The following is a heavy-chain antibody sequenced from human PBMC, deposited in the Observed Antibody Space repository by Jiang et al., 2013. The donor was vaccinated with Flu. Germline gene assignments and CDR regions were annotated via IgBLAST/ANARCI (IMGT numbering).Heavy chain of an antibody. J-gene: IGHJ4*02. D-gene: IGHD3-22*01. Sequence: GAEVKKPGASVKVSCKASGYTFTSYDINWVRQATGQGLEWMGWMNPNSGNTGYAQKFQGRVTMTRNTSISTAYMELSSLRSEDTAVYYCALLREYYYDSSGYSDYWGQGTLVTVSS. CDR2: MNPNSGNT. CDR1: GYTFTSYD. V-gene: IGHV1-8*01. CDR3: ALLREYYYDSSGYSDY.